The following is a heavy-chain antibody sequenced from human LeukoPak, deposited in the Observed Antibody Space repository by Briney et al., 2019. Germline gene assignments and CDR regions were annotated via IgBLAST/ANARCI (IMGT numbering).Heavy chain of an antibody. D-gene: IGHD3-22*01. CDR3: ARQRSYYDINFDF. Sequence: SETLSLTCTVSGGSISSYYWNWIRQPPGKGLEWIGYIYYSGSTNYNPSLKSRVTISADTSKNQSSLKLTSVTAADTAVYYCARQRSYYDINFDFWGQGALVIVSS. CDR1: GGSISSYY. V-gene: IGHV4-59*01. CDR2: IYYSGST. J-gene: IGHJ4*02.